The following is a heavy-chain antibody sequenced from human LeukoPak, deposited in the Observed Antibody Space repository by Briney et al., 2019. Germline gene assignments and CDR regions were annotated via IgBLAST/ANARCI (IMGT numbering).Heavy chain of an antibody. CDR2: ISSSGSTM. Sequence: GGSLRLSCAASGGIISGYYMNWIRKAPGTGLEWVSYISSSGSTMYYADYVSGRFTISWDNTNNSLYLQMNSLRDEDTAVYYCEGDQKFLYGLVRPHYMDVWGKGTTVIVSS. V-gene: IGHV3-11*04. CDR1: GGIISGYY. J-gene: IGHJ6*03. D-gene: IGHD3-10*01. CDR3: EGDQKFLYGLVRPHYMDV.